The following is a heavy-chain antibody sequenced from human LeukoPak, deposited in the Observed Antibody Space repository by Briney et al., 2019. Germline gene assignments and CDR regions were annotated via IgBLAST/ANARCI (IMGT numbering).Heavy chain of an antibody. CDR2: IFSGGST. CDR1: AFTVSSNY. Sequence: GGSLRLSCVAPAFTVSSNYMSWARQAPGKGLEWVSVIFSGGSTYYADSVKGRFTISRDNSKNTLYLQMSSLRAEDTAVYYCVRDQRGGSSGYYDSWGQGTLVTVSS. CDR3: VRDQRGGSSGYYDS. D-gene: IGHD3-22*01. J-gene: IGHJ4*02. V-gene: IGHV3-66*01.